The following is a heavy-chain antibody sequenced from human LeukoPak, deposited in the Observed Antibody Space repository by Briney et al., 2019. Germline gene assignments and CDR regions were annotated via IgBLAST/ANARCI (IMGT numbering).Heavy chain of an antibody. V-gene: IGHV4-59*01. CDR3: ARDKSPGDY. CDR1: GGSITNYY. CDR2: IYYSGGT. J-gene: IGHJ4*02. Sequence: SETLSLTCTVSGGSITNYYWSWIRQPPGKGLEWIGYIYYSGGTNYNPSLKGRVTISVDTSKNQFSLKLSSVTAADTAVYYCARDKSPGDYWGQGTLVTVSS.